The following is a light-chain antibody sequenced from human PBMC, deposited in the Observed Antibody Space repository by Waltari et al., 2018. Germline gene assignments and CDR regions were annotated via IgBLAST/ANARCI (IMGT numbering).Light chain of an antibody. V-gene: IGLV2-23*03. J-gene: IGLJ1*01. CDR3: CSYAGSSTFV. CDR2: EGS. Sequence: QSALTQPASVSGSPGQSITISCTGTSSDVGSYNLDSWYQQHPGKAPKLMIYEGSKRPSGVSNRFSGSKSGNTASLTISVLQAEDEADYYCCSYAGSSTFVFGTGTKVTVL. CDR1: SSDVGSYNL.